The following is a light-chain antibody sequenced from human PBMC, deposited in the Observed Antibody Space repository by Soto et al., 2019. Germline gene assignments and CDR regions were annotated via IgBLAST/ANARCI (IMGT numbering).Light chain of an antibody. Sequence: QSVLTQPPSVSEAPRQRVTISCSGSSSNIGNNAVNWYQQLPGKAPKLLIYYDDLLPSGVSDRFSGSKSGTSASLAISGPQSVDEADYYCAAWDDSLNGVVFGGGTKLTVL. CDR1: SSNIGNNA. CDR2: YDD. J-gene: IGLJ2*01. V-gene: IGLV1-36*01. CDR3: AAWDDSLNGVV.